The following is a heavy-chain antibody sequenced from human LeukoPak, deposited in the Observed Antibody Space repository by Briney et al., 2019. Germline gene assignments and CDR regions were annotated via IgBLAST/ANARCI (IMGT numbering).Heavy chain of an antibody. CDR3: AKVPNGDFWSGYNYYGMDV. D-gene: IGHD3-3*01. CDR1: GFTFSSYA. V-gene: IGHV3-23*01. J-gene: IGHJ6*02. CDR2: ISGSGGST. Sequence: PGGSLRLSCAASGFTFSSYAMSWVRQAPGKGLEWVSAISGSGGSTYYADSVKGRFTISRDNSKNTLYLQMNSLRAEDTAVYYCAKVPNGDFWSGYNYYGMDVWGQGPTVTVSS.